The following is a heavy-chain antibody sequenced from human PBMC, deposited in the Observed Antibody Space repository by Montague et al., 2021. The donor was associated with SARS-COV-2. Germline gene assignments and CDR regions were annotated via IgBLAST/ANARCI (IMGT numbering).Heavy chain of an antibody. CDR3: ARGLGDNLDY. J-gene: IGHJ4*02. D-gene: IGHD1-26*01. Sequence: SETLSLTCTVSRGFINNYYWNWIRQSPDKGLEWIGFVFYTGLNKYNPSLESRVTISLDTSGNQFSLRLTSVTAADTAVYFCARGLGDNLDYWGQGILATVAS. V-gene: IGHV4-59*01. CDR1: RGFINNYY. CDR2: VFYTGLN.